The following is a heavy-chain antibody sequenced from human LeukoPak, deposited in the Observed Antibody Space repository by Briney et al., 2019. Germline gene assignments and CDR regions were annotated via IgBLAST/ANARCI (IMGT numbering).Heavy chain of an antibody. J-gene: IGHJ4*02. CDR2: INPNSGGT. CDR1: GYTFTGYY. V-gene: IGHV1-2*06. CDR3: ARGPPSSPYYYDSSGYYPFDY. D-gene: IGHD3-22*01. Sequence: ASVKVSCKGPGYTFTGYYMHWVRQAPGQGLEWMGRINPNSGGTNYAQKFQGRVTMTGDTSISTAYMELSRLRSDDTAVYYCARGPPSSPYYYDSSGYYPFDYWGQGTLVTVSA.